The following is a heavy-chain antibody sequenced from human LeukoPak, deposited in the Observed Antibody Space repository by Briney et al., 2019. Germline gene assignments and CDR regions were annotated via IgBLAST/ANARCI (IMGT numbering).Heavy chain of an antibody. CDR1: GGSISSYY. V-gene: IGHV4-59*12. Sequence: PSETLSLTCTVSGGSISSYYWSWIRQPPGKGLEWIGYIYYSGSTNYNPSLKSRVTISVDTSKNQFSLQLRSVTPEDTAVYYCAREPGGARYSGYDPFDYWGQGTLFTVSS. CDR2: IYYSGST. CDR3: AREPGGARYSGYDPFDY. J-gene: IGHJ4*02. D-gene: IGHD5-12*01.